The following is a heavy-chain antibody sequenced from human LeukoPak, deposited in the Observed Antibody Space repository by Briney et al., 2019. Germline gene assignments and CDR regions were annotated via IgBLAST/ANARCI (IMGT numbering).Heavy chain of an antibody. CDR2: ISYDGSNK. CDR1: GFTFSSYA. J-gene: IGHJ4*02. V-gene: IGHV3-30-3*01. Sequence: PGGSLRLSCAASGFTFSSYAMHWVRQAPGKGLEWVAVISYDGSNKYYADSVKGRFTISRDNSKNTLCLQMNSLRAEDTAVYYCARVGVLLTPDYWGQGTLVTVSS. D-gene: IGHD3-10*01. CDR3: ARVGVLLTPDY.